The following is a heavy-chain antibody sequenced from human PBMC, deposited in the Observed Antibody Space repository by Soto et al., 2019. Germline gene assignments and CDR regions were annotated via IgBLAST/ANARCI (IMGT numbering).Heavy chain of an antibody. Sequence: QVQLVESGGGVVQPGRSLRLSCAASGFTFSTYAMEWVRQAPGKGLDWVALISYDGSDKYYADSVKGRFTISRDNSKNTLYLQMNSLRAEDTAVYYCARGRIVVVPAASVDYWGQGTLVTVSS. J-gene: IGHJ4*02. V-gene: IGHV3-30-3*01. CDR3: ARGRIVVVPAASVDY. D-gene: IGHD2-2*01. CDR1: GFTFSTYA. CDR2: ISYDGSDK.